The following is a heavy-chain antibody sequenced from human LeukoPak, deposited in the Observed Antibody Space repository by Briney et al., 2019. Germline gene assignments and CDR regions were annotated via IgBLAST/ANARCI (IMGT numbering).Heavy chain of an antibody. Sequence: SVKVSCKASGGTFSSYAISWVRQAPGQGLEWMGGIIPIFGTPNYAQKFQGRVTITADESTSTAYMELSSLRSEDTAVYYCARGPPTAQYFQHWGQGTLVTVSS. CDR1: GGTFSSYA. J-gene: IGHJ1*01. CDR3: ARGPPTAQYFQH. V-gene: IGHV1-69*13. CDR2: IIPIFGTP. D-gene: IGHD1-1*01.